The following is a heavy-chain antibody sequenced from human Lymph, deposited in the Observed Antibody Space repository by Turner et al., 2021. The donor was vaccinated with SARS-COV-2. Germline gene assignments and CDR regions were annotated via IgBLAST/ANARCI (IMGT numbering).Heavy chain of an antibody. J-gene: IGHJ6*02. D-gene: IGHD1-1*01. CDR2: IYSGGST. CDR1: GFTVSSNY. V-gene: IGHV3-53*02. Sequence: EVQLVQTGGGLIQPGGSLRVSCAASGFTVSSNYMTWVRQAPRKGLEWVSLIYSGGSTYYADSVKGRFTISRDNSKNTLYLQMNSLRAEDTAIYYCARDLQLYGMDVWGQGTTVTVSS. CDR3: ARDLQLYGMDV.